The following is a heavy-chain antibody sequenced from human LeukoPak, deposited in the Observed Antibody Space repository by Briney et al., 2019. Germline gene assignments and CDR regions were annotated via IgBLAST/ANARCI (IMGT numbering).Heavy chain of an antibody. CDR2: INHSGST. D-gene: IGHD4-17*01. V-gene: IGHV4-34*01. CDR3: ASRRLGTTVTTYDY. J-gene: IGHJ4*02. Sequence: NTSETLSLTCAVYGGSFSGYYWSWIRQPPGKGLEWIGEINHSGSTNYNPSLKSRVTISVDTSKNQFSLKLSSVTAADTAVYYCASRRLGTTVTTYDYWGQGTLVTVSS. CDR1: GGSFSGYY.